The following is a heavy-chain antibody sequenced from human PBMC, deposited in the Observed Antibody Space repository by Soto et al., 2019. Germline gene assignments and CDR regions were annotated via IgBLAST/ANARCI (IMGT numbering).Heavy chain of an antibody. CDR1: FTFSSYA. D-gene: IGHD3-10*01. V-gene: IGHV3-23*01. CDR3: AKGHYYGSGSYPRYYFDY. Sequence: FTFSSYAMSWVRQAPGKGLEWVSAISGSGGSTYYADSVKGRFTISRDNSKNTLYLQMNSLRAEDTAVYYCAKGHYYGSGSYPRYYFDYWGQGTLVTSPQ. CDR2: ISGSGGST. J-gene: IGHJ4*02.